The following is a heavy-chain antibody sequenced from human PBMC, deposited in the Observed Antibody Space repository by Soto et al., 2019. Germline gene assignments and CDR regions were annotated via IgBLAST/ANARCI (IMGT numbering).Heavy chain of an antibody. J-gene: IGHJ4*02. V-gene: IGHV1-3*01. CDR2: INAGNGNT. D-gene: IGHD3-3*01. Sequence: ASVKVSCKASGYTFTSYAMHWVRQAPGHRLEWMGWINAGNGNTKYSQKFQGRVTITRDTSASTAYMELSSLRSEDTAVYYCARWYMGYDFWSGYYYFDYWGQGTLVTVSS. CDR1: GYTFTSYA. CDR3: ARWYMGYDFWSGYYYFDY.